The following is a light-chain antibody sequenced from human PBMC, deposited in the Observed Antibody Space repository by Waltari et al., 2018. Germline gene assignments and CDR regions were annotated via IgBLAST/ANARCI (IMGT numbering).Light chain of an antibody. CDR2: RNN. CDR3: AAWDDSLWV. J-gene: IGLJ3*02. CDR1: SSTIGSNY. V-gene: IGLV1-47*01. Sequence: QSVLTQPPAASGTPGQSVTISCSVDSSTIGSNYVYWYQQLPGTAPKLLIYRNNQRPSGVPARFSGSKSGTSASLAISGLRSEDEADYYCAAWDDSLWVFGGGTKLTVL.